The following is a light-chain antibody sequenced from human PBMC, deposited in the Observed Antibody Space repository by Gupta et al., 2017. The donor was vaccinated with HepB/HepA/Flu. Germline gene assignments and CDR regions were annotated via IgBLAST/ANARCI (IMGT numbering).Light chain of an antibody. CDR3: SSLTTKNTLL. CDR2: DVI. Sequence: QSALTQPASVSGSLGQSITISCTGTSSDIGAYNHVSWYQQHPGKAPKLMIYDVINRPSGVPNRFSGSESGNTASLTISGLQAEDEADYYCSSLTTKNTLLFGGGTKLTGL. CDR1: SSDIGAYNH. V-gene: IGLV2-14*03. J-gene: IGLJ2*01.